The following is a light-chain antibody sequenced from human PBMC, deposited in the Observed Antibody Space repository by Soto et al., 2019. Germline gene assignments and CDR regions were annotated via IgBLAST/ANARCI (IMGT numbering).Light chain of an antibody. CDR3: QQYGSSPRT. CDR1: QSVSSSY. V-gene: IGKV3-20*01. J-gene: IGKJ1*01. CDR2: GAS. Sequence: DIVLTQSPGTLSLSPGERATLSCRASQSVSSSYLAWYQQKPGQAPRLLIYGASSRATGIPDRFSGSGSGTDFTLTISRLEPEDVAVYYCQQYGSSPRTFGQGTKVDIK.